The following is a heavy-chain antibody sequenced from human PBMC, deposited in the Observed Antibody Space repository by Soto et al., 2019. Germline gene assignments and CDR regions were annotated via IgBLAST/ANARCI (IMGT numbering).Heavy chain of an antibody. CDR2: IIPIFGTA. J-gene: IGHJ6*02. D-gene: IGHD6-6*01. CDR3: ARGTEIAARPPTYNYYYYGMDV. Sequence: GASVKVSCKASGGTFSSYAISWVRQAPGQGLEWMGGIIPIFGTANYAQKFQGRVTITADESTSTAYMGLSSLRSEDTAVYYCARGTEIAARPPTYNYYYYGMDVWGQGTTVTVS. CDR1: GGTFSSYA. V-gene: IGHV1-69*13.